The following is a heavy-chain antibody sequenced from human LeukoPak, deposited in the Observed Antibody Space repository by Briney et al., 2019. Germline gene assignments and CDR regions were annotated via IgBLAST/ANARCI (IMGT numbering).Heavy chain of an antibody. CDR2: ISSDGNDK. D-gene: IGHD5-12*01. V-gene: IGHV3-30*03. J-gene: IGHJ4*02. CDR1: GGTFSSYG. Sequence: PAGSLRLSCAASGGTFSSYGMHWVRQAPGKGLEWVALISSDGNDKLYGDSVKGRFTISRDDSKSTLYLQMNSLRAEDTAVYYCTTKVIRGNSGDDYDDWGQGTLVTVSS. CDR3: TTKVIRGNSGDDYDD.